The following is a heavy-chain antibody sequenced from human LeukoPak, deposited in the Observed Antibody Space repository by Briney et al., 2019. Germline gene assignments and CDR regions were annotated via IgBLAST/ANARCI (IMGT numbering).Heavy chain of an antibody. J-gene: IGHJ4*02. CDR1: GGTFSSYA. D-gene: IGHD3-10*01. CDR3: ARDRDYYGSGSYYNVVDY. V-gene: IGHV1-2*06. Sequence: GASVKVSCKASGGTFSSYAISWVRQAPGQGLEWMGRINPNSGGTNYAQKFQGRVTMTRDTSISTAYMELSRLRSDDTAVYYCARDRDYYGSGSYYNVVDYWGQGTLVTVSS. CDR2: INPNSGGT.